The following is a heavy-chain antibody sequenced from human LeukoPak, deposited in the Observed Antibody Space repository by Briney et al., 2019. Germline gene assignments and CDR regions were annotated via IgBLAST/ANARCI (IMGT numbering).Heavy chain of an antibody. V-gene: IGHV3-64*01. CDR1: GFTFSSYA. J-gene: IGHJ4*02. CDR2: ISSNGGST. CDR3: ARDPTEELLWFGVPGY. Sequence: GGSLRLSCAASGFTFSSYAMHWVRQAPGKGLEYVSAISSNGGSTYYANSVKGRFTISRDNSKNTLYLQMNSLRAEDTAVYYCARDPTEELLWFGVPGYWGQGTLVTVSS. D-gene: IGHD3-10*01.